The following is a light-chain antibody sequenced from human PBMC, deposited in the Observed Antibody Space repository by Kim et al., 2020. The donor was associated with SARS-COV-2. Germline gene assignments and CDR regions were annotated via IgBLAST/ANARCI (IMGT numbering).Light chain of an antibody. Sequence: QSVLTQPPSVSAAPGQKVTISCSGTSSNIGSNYVSWYQQLPGTAPKLLIYDNNKRPSVIPDRFSGSKSGTSATLGITGLQTGDEADYYCGTWDSSLSPAFYVFGTGTKVTVL. CDR1: SSNIGSNY. J-gene: IGLJ1*01. V-gene: IGLV1-51*01. CDR2: DNN. CDR3: GTWDSSLSPAFYV.